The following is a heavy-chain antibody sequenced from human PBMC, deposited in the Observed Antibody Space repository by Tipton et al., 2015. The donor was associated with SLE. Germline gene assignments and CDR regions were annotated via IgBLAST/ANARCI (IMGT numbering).Heavy chain of an antibody. D-gene: IGHD5-12*01. V-gene: IGHV4-34*01. CDR3: ANDYGGSRGYDNCFDP. CDR1: GGSFSGYY. Sequence: TLSLTCAVYGGSFSGYYWSCVRQSPGKGLEWIGDINHSGTANYNPSLESRVAMSVDTSKNQFSLKLRSVTAADSAVYYCANDYGGSRGYDNCFDPWGQGILVTVSS. CDR2: INHSGTA. J-gene: IGHJ5*02.